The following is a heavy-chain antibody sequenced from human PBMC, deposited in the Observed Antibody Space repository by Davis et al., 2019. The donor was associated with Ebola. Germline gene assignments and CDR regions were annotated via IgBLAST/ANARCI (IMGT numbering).Heavy chain of an antibody. D-gene: IGHD1-1*01. V-gene: IGHV1-46*01. CDR3: ARGVEVQLGLVITDWFDP. CDR2: INPSAGNT. J-gene: IGHJ5*02. CDR1: GYAFSSYY. Sequence: GESLKISCAASGYAFSSYYMHWVRQAPGQGLEWMGIINPSAGNTIYAQKFQGRVTMASDTSTNTVYMELSSLKSEDTAVYYCARGVEVQLGLVITDWFDPWGQGTLVTVSS.